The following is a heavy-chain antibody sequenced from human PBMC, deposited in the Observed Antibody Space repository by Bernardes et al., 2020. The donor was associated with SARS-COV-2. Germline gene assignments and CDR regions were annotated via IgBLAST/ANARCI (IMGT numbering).Heavy chain of an antibody. D-gene: IGHD2-15*01. Sequence: LTCTVSGDSISSGSYYWGWIRQPPGKGPEWIGSIYYSGSTYFHPSLRSRVTISLDTSKNQFSLRLNSATAADTAVYFCARLVPSYEHFDSWGQGTLVTVSS. J-gene: IGHJ4*02. CDR3: ARLVPSYEHFDS. V-gene: IGHV4-39*01. CDR1: GDSISSGSYY. CDR2: IYYSGST.